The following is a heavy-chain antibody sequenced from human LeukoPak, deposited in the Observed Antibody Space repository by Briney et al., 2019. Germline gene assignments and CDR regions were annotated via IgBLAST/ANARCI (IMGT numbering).Heavy chain of an antibody. CDR1: GYTLTELS. CDR2: FDPEDGET. V-gene: IGHV1-24*01. CDR3: ATTYCSSTSCPPLYYYYYMDV. D-gene: IGHD2-2*01. Sequence: GASVKVSCKVSGYTLTELSMHWVRQAPGKGLEWMGGFDPEDGETIYAQKFQGRVTMTEDTSTDTAYMELSSLRSEDTAVYYCATTYCSSTSCPPLYYYYYMDVWGKGTTVTVSS. J-gene: IGHJ6*03.